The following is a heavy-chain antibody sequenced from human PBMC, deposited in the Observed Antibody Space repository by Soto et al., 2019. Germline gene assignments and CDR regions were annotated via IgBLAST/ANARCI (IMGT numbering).Heavy chain of an antibody. J-gene: IGHJ5*02. V-gene: IGHV4-61*01. Sequence: PSETLSLTCTVSGGSVSNDNFYWSWIRQPPWKGLEWIGYVHSSGITNYNPSLKRRVTISVDTSRNQFSLRLSSVTAADTAVYYCARGLTMGQLPSHFDXWGQGTLVTAS. CDR1: GGSVSNDNFY. CDR2: VHSSGIT. D-gene: IGHD3-16*01. CDR3: ARGLTMGQLPSHFDX.